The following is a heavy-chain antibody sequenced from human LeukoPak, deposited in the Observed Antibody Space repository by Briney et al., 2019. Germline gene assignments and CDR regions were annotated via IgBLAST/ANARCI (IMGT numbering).Heavy chain of an antibody. Sequence: GGSLRLSCVVSGFTFSAHWMSWVRQAPGKGLEWVAVISYDGNNKYYADSVKGRFTISRDNAKNSLYLQMNSLRAEDTALYYCARDLRVVITGSFDSWGQGTLVTVSS. D-gene: IGHD3-22*01. CDR3: ARDLRVVITGSFDS. J-gene: IGHJ4*02. CDR1: GFTFSAHW. CDR2: ISYDGNNK. V-gene: IGHV3-30*03.